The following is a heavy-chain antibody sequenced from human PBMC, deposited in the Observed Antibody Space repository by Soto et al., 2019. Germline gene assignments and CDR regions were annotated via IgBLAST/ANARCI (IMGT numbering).Heavy chain of an antibody. CDR1: GFTVSRGS. Sequence: EVQLVESGGGLIQPGGSLRLSCAASGFTVSRGSMSWVRQAPGKGLEWVSALNSDGSTYYADSVKGRFTISRDNSKYTLYVQINRLRAEDRAVYYCAGSIAAGGSLDYWGQGVLVTVSS. D-gene: IGHD6-6*01. J-gene: IGHJ4*02. V-gene: IGHV3-53*01. CDR2: LNSDGST. CDR3: AGSIAAGGSLDY.